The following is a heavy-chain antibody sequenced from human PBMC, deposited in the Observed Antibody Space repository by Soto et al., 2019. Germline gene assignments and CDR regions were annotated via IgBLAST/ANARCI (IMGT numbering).Heavy chain of an antibody. CDR1: GGTFSSYT. CDR3: GSRAPVDTTMANAAFDI. V-gene: IGHV1-69*02. D-gene: IGHD5-18*01. Sequence: QVQLVQSGAEVKKPGSSVKVSCKASGGTFSSYTISWVRQAPGQGLEWMGRIVPILGIANYAQKFQGRVTVTPDKSTITPNMELSRLQSEDTPVYYCGSRAPVDTTMANAAFDIWGQGTRVTVSS. J-gene: IGHJ3*02. CDR2: IVPILGIA.